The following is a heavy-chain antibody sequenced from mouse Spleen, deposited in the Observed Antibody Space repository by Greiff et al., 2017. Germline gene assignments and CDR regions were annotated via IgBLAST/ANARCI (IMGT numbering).Heavy chain of an antibody. J-gene: IGHJ4*01. Sequence: QVQLQQSGPELVKPGASVKLSCKASGYTFTSYGISWVKQRTGQGLEWIGEIYPRSGNTYYNEKFKGKATLTADKSSSTAYMELRSLTSEDSAVYFCAREGNSNPYAMDYWGQGTSVTVSS. CDR3: AREGNSNPYAMDY. CDR1: GYTFTSYG. D-gene: IGHD2-5*01. CDR2: IYPRSGNT. V-gene: IGHV1-81*01.